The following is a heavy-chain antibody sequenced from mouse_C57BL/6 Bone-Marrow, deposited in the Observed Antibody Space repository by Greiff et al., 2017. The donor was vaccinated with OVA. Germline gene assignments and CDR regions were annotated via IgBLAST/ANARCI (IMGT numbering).Heavy chain of an antibody. Sequence: VQLQQSGAELVRPGASVKLSCTASGFNIKDDYMHWVKQRPEQGLEWIGWIDPENGDIEYASKFQGKATITADTSSNTAYLQLSSLTSEDTAVYYCTYYGSSRYFDVWGTGTTVTVSS. CDR1: GFNIKDDY. D-gene: IGHD1-1*01. J-gene: IGHJ1*03. CDR2: IDPENGDI. V-gene: IGHV14-4*01. CDR3: TYYGSSRYFDV.